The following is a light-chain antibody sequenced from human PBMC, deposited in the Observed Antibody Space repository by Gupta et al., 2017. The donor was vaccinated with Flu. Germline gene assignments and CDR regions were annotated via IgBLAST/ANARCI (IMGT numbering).Light chain of an antibody. CDR3: QSYDDRLGVLI. V-gene: IGLV1-40*01. J-gene: IGLJ2*01. Sequence: QSVLTQPPSVSGAPGQRVTISFAVPSSNIAAGFEVHWYQQLPGAVPKLLIYVDNHRPSGVSDRFSASRSATSASLAISGLQADDEADYYCQSYDDRLGVLIFGGGTRLTVL. CDR1: SSNIAAGFE. CDR2: VDN.